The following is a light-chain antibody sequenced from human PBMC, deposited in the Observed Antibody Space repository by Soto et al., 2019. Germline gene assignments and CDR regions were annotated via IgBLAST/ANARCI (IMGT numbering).Light chain of an antibody. Sequence: ERFTITCRASQSITNRLAWYQQKPGKAPKVLIYDAFALQSGVPSRFSGSGSGTDFTLTISSLQPEDFATYYCLQDYNYPWTFGQGTKVDI. CDR1: QSITNR. V-gene: IGKV1-6*01. CDR2: DAF. J-gene: IGKJ1*01. CDR3: LQDYNYPWT.